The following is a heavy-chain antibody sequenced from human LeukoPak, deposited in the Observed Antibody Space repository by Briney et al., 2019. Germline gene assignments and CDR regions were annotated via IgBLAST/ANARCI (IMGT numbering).Heavy chain of an antibody. CDR3: AKLGYCSSTSCYLSYMDV. Sequence: PGGSLRLSCAASGFTFSSYAMSWVRQAPGKGLEWVSAISGSGGSTYYADSVKGRFTISRDNSKNTLYLQMNSLRAEDTAVYYCAKLGYCSSTSCYLSYMDVWGKGTTVTVSS. J-gene: IGHJ6*03. CDR1: GFTFSSYA. CDR2: ISGSGGST. D-gene: IGHD2-2*01. V-gene: IGHV3-23*01.